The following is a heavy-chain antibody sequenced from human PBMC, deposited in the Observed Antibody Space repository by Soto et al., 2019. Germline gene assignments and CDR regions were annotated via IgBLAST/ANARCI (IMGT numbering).Heavy chain of an antibody. Sequence: GGSLRLSCAASGFDFKGYEMDWVRQAPGKGLEWVAYIKSGASTIFYTDSVKGRFTISRDDVKNLLFLEMNNLSAEDTAVYYCVKEKSVMYSGYDAFDIWGHGTLVTVPS. V-gene: IGHV3-48*03. CDR2: IKSGASTI. D-gene: IGHD5-12*01. CDR3: VKEKSVMYSGYDAFDI. J-gene: IGHJ3*02. CDR1: GFDFKGYE.